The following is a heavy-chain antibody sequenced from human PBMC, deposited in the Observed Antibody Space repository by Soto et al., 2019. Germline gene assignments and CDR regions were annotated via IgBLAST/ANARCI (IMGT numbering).Heavy chain of an antibody. Sequence: QVQLVESGGGLVKPGGSLRLSCAASGFTFRDYYMTWIRQAPGKGLEWVSYISSRSTYTNYADSVQGRFTISRDNAXNSLYLQMNSLRAEDTAVYYCARGYYGWYLGDFDYWGQGTLVTVSS. J-gene: IGHJ4*02. CDR1: GFTFRDYY. CDR2: ISSRSTYT. CDR3: ARGYYGWYLGDFDY. V-gene: IGHV3-11*05. D-gene: IGHD6-19*01.